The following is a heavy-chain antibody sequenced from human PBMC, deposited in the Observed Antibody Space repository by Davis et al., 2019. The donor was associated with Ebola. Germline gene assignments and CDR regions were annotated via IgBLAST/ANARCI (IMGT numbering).Heavy chain of an antibody. CDR1: GFVFSSYV. CDR3: ARINSYGDFDY. V-gene: IGHV3-23*01. CDR2: LGTSADT. D-gene: IGHD5-18*01. Sequence: GGSLRLSCAASGFVFSSYVMSWVRRAPGKGLEWVSTLGTSADTYYADSVKGRFTISRDNSKNTLYLQMNSLRAEDTAVYYCARINSYGDFDYWGQGTLVTVSS. J-gene: IGHJ4*02.